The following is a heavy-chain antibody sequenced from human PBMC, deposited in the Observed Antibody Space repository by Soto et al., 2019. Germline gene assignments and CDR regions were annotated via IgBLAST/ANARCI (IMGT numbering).Heavy chain of an antibody. D-gene: IGHD2-2*03. Sequence: PGGSLRLSCAASGFTFSRYGMNWVRQAPGKGPEWVAYISSSSSTIYYADSVKGRFTISRDNAKNSLYLQMNSLRDEDTAVYYSARDGYCVSTTCYFLPDVGGQGTTVTVSS. V-gene: IGHV3-48*02. CDR2: ISSSSSTI. J-gene: IGHJ6*02. CDR3: ARDGYCVSTTCYFLPDV. CDR1: GFTFSRYG.